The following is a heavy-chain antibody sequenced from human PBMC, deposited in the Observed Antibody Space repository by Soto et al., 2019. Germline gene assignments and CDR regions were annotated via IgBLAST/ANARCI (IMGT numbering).Heavy chain of an antibody. CDR3: VRDFSRIVGATADAFDI. J-gene: IGHJ3*02. V-gene: IGHV3-21*01. Sequence: GGSLRLSCVASGFSFNSYAMNWVRLAPGKGPEWVATISATGYYIYYADSVRGRFTISRDNTKKSLFLQMSSLRAEDTAVYYCVRDFSRIVGATADAFDIWGQGTTVTVSS. CDR1: GFSFNSYA. D-gene: IGHD1-26*01. CDR2: ISATGYYI.